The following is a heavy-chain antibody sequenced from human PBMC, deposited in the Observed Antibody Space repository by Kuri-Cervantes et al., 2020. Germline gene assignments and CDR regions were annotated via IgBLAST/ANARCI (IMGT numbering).Heavy chain of an antibody. CDR3: AYSSGWTEGAFDI. V-gene: IGHV3-30*01. Sequence: GGSLRLSCAASEFTFSSYAMHWVRQAPGKGLEWVAVISYDGSNKYYADSVKGRFTVSRDNSKNTLYLQMNSLRAEDTAVYYCAYSSGWTEGAFDIWGQGTMVTVS. J-gene: IGHJ3*02. CDR2: ISYDGSNK. D-gene: IGHD6-19*01. CDR1: EFTFSSYA.